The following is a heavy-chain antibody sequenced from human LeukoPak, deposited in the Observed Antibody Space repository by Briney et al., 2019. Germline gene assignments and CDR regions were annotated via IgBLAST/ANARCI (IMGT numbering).Heavy chain of an antibody. CDR3: ARVAYYYDSSGYHYYFDY. CDR1: GGSISSGGYY. CDR2: IYYSGST. J-gene: IGHJ4*02. Sequence: SQTLSLTCTVSGGSISSGGYYWSWIRPHPGKGLGWIGYIYYSGSTYYNPSLKSRVTISVDTSKNQFSLKLSSVTAADTAVYYCARVAYYYDSSGYHYYFDYWGQGTLVTVSS. V-gene: IGHV4-31*03. D-gene: IGHD3-22*01.